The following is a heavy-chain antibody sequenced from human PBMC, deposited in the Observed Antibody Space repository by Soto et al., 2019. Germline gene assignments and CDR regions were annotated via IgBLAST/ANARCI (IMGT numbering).Heavy chain of an antibody. Sequence: EVQLVESGGGLVQPGESLRLSCVVSGFTISSYWMHWVRQAPGKGLVWVSRINGDGSSTNYADSVKGRFTISRDNAKNTLYLQMNTLRAEDTAVYAIAVAGQTAIAYWGQGNQVTVSS. CDR2: INGDGSST. CDR3: AVAGQTAIAY. V-gene: IGHV3-74*01. CDR1: GFTISSYW. J-gene: IGHJ4*02. D-gene: IGHD6-19*01.